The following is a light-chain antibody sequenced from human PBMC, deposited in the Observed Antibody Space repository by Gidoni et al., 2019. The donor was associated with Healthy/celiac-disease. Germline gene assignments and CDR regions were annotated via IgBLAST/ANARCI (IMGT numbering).Light chain of an antibody. CDR1: QSVSNSY. CDR3: QQYGNSPWT. J-gene: IGKJ1*01. Sequence: EIVLTQSPGTLSLSPGERSTLSCSASQSVSNSYLAWYQQKPGQAPRLLIYGASSRATGIPDRFSGSGSGTDFTLTISGLEPEDLAVYYCQQYGNSPWTFXQXTKVEIK. V-gene: IGKV3-20*01. CDR2: GAS.